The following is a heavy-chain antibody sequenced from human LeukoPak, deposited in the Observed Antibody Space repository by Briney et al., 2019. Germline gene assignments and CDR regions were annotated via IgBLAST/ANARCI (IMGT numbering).Heavy chain of an antibody. CDR1: SGSISSYY. D-gene: IGHD3-10*01. CDR3: ATGSYPFEY. V-gene: IGHV4-59*01. Sequence: SETLSLTCTVSSGSISSYYWSWIRQPPGKGLEWIGLMYSSGSTNYNPSLKSRVTMSVDTSKNQFSLRLNSVTAVDTAVYYCATGSYPFEYWGQGTLVTVSS. J-gene: IGHJ4*02. CDR2: MYSSGST.